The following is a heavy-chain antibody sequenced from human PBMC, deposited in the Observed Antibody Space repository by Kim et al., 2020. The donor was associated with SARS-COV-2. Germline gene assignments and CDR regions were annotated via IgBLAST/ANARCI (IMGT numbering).Heavy chain of an antibody. CDR3: ARDPRYYYGSGSPHYYGMDV. Sequence: SETLSLTCTVSGGSISSGGYYWSWIRQHPGKGLEWIGYIYYSGSTYYNPSLKSRVTISVDTSKNQFTLKLSSVTAAVTAVYYCARDPRYYYGSGSPHYYGMDVWGQGTTVTVSS. V-gene: IGHV4-31*03. J-gene: IGHJ6*02. D-gene: IGHD3-10*01. CDR1: GGSISSGGYY. CDR2: IYYSGST.